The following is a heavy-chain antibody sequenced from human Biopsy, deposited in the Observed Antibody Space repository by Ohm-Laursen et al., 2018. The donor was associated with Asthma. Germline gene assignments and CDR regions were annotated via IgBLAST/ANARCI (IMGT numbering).Heavy chain of an antibody. CDR2: INHSGST. J-gene: IGHJ5*02. CDR1: GGSFSAYY. CDR3: ARAASTTVFWSGYSHNWFDP. V-gene: IGHV4-34*01. D-gene: IGHD3-3*01. Sequence: GTLSLTCAVYGGSFSAYYWSWIRQPPGKGLEWIAEINHSGSTNYNPSLKSRVTMSVDTSKNQLFLNLSSVTAADMAVYYCARAASTTVFWSGYSHNWFDPWGQGTLVTVSS.